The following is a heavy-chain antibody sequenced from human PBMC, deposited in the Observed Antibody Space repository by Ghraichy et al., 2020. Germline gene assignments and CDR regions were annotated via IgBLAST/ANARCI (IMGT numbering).Heavy chain of an antibody. CDR2: IYYSGST. Sequence: SETLSLTCTVSGGSISSGGYYWSWIRQHPGKGLEWIGYIYYSGSTYYNPSLKRRVTISVDTSKNQFSLKLSSVTAADTAVYYCARVNSGGYYDDSSGYSSVEYAFDIWGQGTMVTVSS. CDR3: ARVNSGGYYDDSSGYSSVEYAFDI. V-gene: IGHV4-31*03. CDR1: GGSISSGGYY. J-gene: IGHJ3*02. D-gene: IGHD3-22*01.